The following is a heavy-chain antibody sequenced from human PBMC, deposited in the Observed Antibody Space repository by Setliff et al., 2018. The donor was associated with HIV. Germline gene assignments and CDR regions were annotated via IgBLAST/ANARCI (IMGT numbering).Heavy chain of an antibody. CDR2: LFYGGST. Sequence: SETLSLTCAVSGYSISSGYYWGWIRQPPGKGLEWIGSLFYGGSTHYTPSLKSRVFISVDLSINQFSLKLHSVTASDTAMYYCARPIPYGLDWYFDLWGRGTLVTVSS. J-gene: IGHJ2*01. CDR1: GYSISSGYY. CDR3: ARPIPYGLDWYFDL. D-gene: IGHD4-17*01. V-gene: IGHV4-38-2*01.